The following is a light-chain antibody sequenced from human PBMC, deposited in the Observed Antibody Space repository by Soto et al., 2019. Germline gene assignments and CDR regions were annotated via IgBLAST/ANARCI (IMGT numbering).Light chain of an antibody. Sequence: EIVLTQSPATLSLSPGERATLSCRASQSVSSYLAWYQQKPGRAPRLLIYDASNRATGIPARFSGSGSGTDFTLTISSLEPEDFAVYYCQQRSNWPLFGPGTKVDI. CDR3: QQRSNWPL. V-gene: IGKV3-11*01. CDR1: QSVSSY. CDR2: DAS. J-gene: IGKJ3*01.